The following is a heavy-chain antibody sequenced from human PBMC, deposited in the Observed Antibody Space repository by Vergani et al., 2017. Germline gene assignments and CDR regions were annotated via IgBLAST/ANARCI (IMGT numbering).Heavy chain of an antibody. V-gene: IGHV3-7*01. CDR2: IKQDGSEK. D-gene: IGHD3-22*01. CDR1: GFTFSSYW. J-gene: IGHJ6*03. CDR3: ARGAKKGWLPLTSYYYYYYMDV. Sequence: EVQLVESGGGLVQPGGSLRLSCAASGFTFSSYWMSWVRQAPGKGLEWVANIKQDGSEKYYVDSVKGRFTISRDNAKNSLYLQMNSLRAEDTAVYYCARGAKKGWLPLTSYYYYYYMDVWGKGTTVTGSS.